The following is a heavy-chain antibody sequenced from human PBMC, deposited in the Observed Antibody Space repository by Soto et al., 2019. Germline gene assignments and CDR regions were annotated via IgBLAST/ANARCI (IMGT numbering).Heavy chain of an antibody. Sequence: QVQLVQSGAEVKKPGASVKVSCKASGYTFTSYGISWVRQAPGQGLEWMGWISAYNGNTNYAQKLQGRVTMTTDTSTSTAYMELRSLRSDDTAVYYCARSEWVYRSSWYPDYYGMDVWGQGTTVTVSS. V-gene: IGHV1-18*01. CDR1: GYTFTSYG. CDR3: ARSEWVYRSSWYPDYYGMDV. CDR2: ISAYNGNT. D-gene: IGHD6-13*01. J-gene: IGHJ6*02.